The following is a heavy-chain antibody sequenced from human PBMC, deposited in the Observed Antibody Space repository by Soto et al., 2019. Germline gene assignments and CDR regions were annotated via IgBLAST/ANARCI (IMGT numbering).Heavy chain of an antibody. J-gene: IGHJ4*02. CDR2: ISHHGLKE. CDR3: AKDWVGGSNKYYFEY. Sequence: QVQLVESGGGVVRPGRSLRFSCVASGFTFRDYGMHWVRQAPGKGLEWVAGISHHGLKEHYADSVKGRFTISRDNSKKTVYLQLNSLRGDDTAVYYCAKDWVGGSNKYYFEYWGQGTLVTVSS. V-gene: IGHV3-30*18. D-gene: IGHD1-26*01. CDR1: GFTFRDYG.